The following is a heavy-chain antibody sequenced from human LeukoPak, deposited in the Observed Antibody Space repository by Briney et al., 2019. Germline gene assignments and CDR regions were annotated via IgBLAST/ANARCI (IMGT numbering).Heavy chain of an antibody. J-gene: IGHJ4*02. CDR3: VRGNQKYGDYVRD. Sequence: GESLKISCKASGYTFNKNYIAWVRQVSGKGLEWMGIIYHGDSDTRYSPSFQGHVTISADESISTAFLQWSSVEATDSAMYYCVRGNQKYGDYVRDWGQGTLVTISS. D-gene: IGHD4-17*01. CDR2: IYHGDSDT. V-gene: IGHV5-51*01. CDR1: GYTFNKNY.